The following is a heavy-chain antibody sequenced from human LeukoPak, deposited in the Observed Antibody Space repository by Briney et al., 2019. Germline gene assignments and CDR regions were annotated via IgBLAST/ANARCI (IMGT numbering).Heavy chain of an antibody. Sequence: KTGGSLRLSCAASGFTFSSYAMHWVRHAPGKGLEWVSFIRYDGSNKYYADSVKGRFTVSRDNSKNTLYLQMNSLRADDSAVYYCARPAGNHDSYGYRYYFDYWGLGALVTVSS. CDR3: ARPAGNHDSYGYRYYFDY. D-gene: IGHD5-18*01. V-gene: IGHV3-30*02. CDR1: GFTFSSYA. CDR2: IRYDGSNK. J-gene: IGHJ4*02.